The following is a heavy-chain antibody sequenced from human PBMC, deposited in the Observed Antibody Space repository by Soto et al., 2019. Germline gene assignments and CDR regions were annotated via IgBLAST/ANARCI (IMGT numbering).Heavy chain of an antibody. CDR1: GGSISSSSYY. J-gene: IGHJ4*02. CDR3: ARHRPYRIVLVPAAVDY. D-gene: IGHD2-2*01. Sequence: QLQLQESGPGLVKPSGTLSLTCTVSGGSISSSSYYWGWIRQPPGKGLEWIGSIYYSGSTYYNPSLKSRVTISVDTSKNQFSLKLSSVTAADTAVYYCARHRPYRIVLVPAAVDYWGQGTLVTVSS. CDR2: IYYSGST. V-gene: IGHV4-39*01.